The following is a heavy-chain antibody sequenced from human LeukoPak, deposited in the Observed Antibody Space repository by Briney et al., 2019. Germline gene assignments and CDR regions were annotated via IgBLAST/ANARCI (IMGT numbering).Heavy chain of an antibody. Sequence: GGSLRLSCAASGVTFSNYAMHWVRQAPGKGLEWVAVISYDRSNKHYADSVKGRFTISRDNSKNTLYLQMNSLRAEDTAVYYCAKDLSSSSRGDAFDIWGQGTMVTISS. CDR2: ISYDRSNK. J-gene: IGHJ3*02. V-gene: IGHV3-30-3*01. D-gene: IGHD6-13*01. CDR3: AKDLSSSSRGDAFDI. CDR1: GVTFSNYA.